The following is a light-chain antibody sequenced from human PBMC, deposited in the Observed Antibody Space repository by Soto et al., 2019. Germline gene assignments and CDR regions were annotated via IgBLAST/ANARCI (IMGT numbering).Light chain of an antibody. J-gene: IGLJ1*01. CDR1: SSDVGSYNL. CDR2: EGS. CDR3: CSYAGSRPYV. Sequence: QSVLTQPASVSGSPGQSITISCTGTSSDVGSYNLVSWYQQHPGKAPKLMIYEGSKRPSGVSNRFSGSKSGNTASLTISGLQAEDEADYYCCSYAGSRPYVFGTGTKVTVL. V-gene: IGLV2-23*01.